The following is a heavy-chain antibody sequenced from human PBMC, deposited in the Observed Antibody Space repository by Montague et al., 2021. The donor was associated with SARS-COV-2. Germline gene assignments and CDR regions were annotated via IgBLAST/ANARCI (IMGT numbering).Heavy chain of an antibody. J-gene: IGHJ6*02. CDR3: ARDQPIVVVPAAIRGYYYYGMDV. CDR1: GFTFSSYW. V-gene: IGHV3-74*01. CDR2: INSDGSST. D-gene: IGHD2-2*02. Sequence: SLRLSCAASGFTFSSYWMHWVRQAPGKGLVWVSRINSDGSSTSYADSVKGRLTISRDNAKNTLYLQMNSLRAEDTAVYYCARDQPIVVVPAAIRGYYYYGMDVWGQGTTVTVSS.